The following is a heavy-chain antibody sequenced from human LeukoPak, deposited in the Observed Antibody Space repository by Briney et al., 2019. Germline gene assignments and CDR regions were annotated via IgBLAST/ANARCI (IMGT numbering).Heavy chain of an antibody. Sequence: SETLSLTCTVSGGSISNNNYYWGWIRQPPGKGLEWIGNIYYSGNTYYNPSLKSRVTISVDTSKNQFSLKLSSVTAADTAVYYCARGTTVTTVYMDVWGKGTTVTVSS. V-gene: IGHV4-39*07. D-gene: IGHD4-17*01. CDR1: GGSISNNNYY. CDR2: IYYSGNT. CDR3: ARGTTVTTVYMDV. J-gene: IGHJ6*03.